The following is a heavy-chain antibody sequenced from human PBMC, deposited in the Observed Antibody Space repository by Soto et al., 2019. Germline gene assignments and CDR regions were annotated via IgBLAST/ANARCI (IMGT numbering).Heavy chain of an antibody. V-gene: IGHV3-23*01. J-gene: IGHJ6*02. Sequence: EVHLLESGGGLVQTGGSLRLSCAASGFTFSNDAMTWVRQAPGKGLEWVSVISGTGGGTNNADSAKGRFTTSRDNSKNTLYLQMNSLRAEDTAVYYCAKRAFYGSGIPNYYGMDVWGQGTAVTVSS. CDR3: AKRAFYGSGIPNYYGMDV. D-gene: IGHD3-10*01. CDR1: GFTFSNDA. CDR2: ISGTGGGT.